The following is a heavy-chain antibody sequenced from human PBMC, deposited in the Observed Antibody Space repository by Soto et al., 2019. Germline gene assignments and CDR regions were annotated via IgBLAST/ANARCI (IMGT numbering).Heavy chain of an antibody. CDR2: IYPGDSDT. Sequence: GESLKISCKGSGYTFTRYWIGWVRQMPGKGLECLGIIYPGDSDTRYSPSFQGQVTISADKSINTAYLQWSSLKASDTAIYYCARTKDYGGNSRSPFDYWGQGTLVTVPS. J-gene: IGHJ4*02. D-gene: IGHD4-17*01. CDR1: GYTFTRYW. V-gene: IGHV5-51*01. CDR3: ARTKDYGGNSRSPFDY.